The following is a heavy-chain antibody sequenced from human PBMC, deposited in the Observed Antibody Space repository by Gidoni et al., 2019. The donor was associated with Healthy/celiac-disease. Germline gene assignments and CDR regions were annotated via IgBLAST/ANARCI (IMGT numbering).Heavy chain of an antibody. Sequence: QGQLVESGGGVVQPGRSLRLSWAASGVTFSSYTMHWVRQAPGKGLEWLAVLSYDGSPKYSADSVKGRFTISRDNSKNTLYLQMHRLRAEDPAVYYCAGEMPPRHGFDPWGQGTLVTVSS. V-gene: IGHV3-30*04. CDR3: AGEMPPRHGFDP. CDR2: LSYDGSPK. J-gene: IGHJ5*02. D-gene: IGHD2-2*01. CDR1: GVTFSSYT.